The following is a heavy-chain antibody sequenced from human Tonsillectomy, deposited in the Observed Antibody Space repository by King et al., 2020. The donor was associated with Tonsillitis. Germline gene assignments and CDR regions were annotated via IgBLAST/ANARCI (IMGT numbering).Heavy chain of an antibody. Sequence: VQLVESGGGVVQPGRSLRLSCAASGFTFSSYGMHWVRQAPGKGLEWVAVISYNGSNTYYADSVKGRFTISRDNSKNTLYLQMNSRRAEDTAVSYCAKDESLWCGELGALGYFDYWGQGTLVTVSS. CDR2: ISYNGSNT. J-gene: IGHJ4*02. CDR1: GFTFSSYG. V-gene: IGHV3-30*18. CDR3: AKDESLWCGELGALGYFDY. D-gene: IGHD3-10*01.